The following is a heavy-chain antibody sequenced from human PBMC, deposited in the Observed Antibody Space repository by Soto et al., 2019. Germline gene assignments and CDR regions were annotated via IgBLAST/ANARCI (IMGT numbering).Heavy chain of an antibody. D-gene: IGHD6-19*01. CDR1: GGSFSGYY. V-gene: IGHV4-34*01. J-gene: IGHJ4*02. CDR3: ARGRTGYSSGWYYFDY. Sequence: PSETLSLTCAVYGGSFSGYYWSWIRRPPGKGLEWIGEINHSGSTNYNPSLKSRVTISVDTSKNQFSLKLSSVTAADTAVYYCARGRTGYSSGWYYFDYWGQGTLVTVSS. CDR2: INHSGST.